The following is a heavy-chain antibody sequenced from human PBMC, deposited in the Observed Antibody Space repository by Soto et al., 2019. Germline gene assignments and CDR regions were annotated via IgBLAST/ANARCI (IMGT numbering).Heavy chain of an antibody. Sequence: EVQLVESGGGLVKPGGSLRLSCPVSGFTFDKVWMNWVRQAPGKGLEWVGRIKSKTDGGTTDYAAPVKGRFTISRDDSKNMLYLQMNSLKTEDTGMYFWTTGRDGLPYWGQGTLVTVSS. V-gene: IGHV3-15*07. D-gene: IGHD4-17*01. CDR1: GFTFDKVW. CDR3: TTGRDGLPY. CDR2: IKSKTDGGTT. J-gene: IGHJ4*02.